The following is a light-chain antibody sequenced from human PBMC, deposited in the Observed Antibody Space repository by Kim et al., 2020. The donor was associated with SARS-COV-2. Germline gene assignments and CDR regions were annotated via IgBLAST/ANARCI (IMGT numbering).Light chain of an antibody. V-gene: IGKV1-39*01. CDR3: QQSYSTPRYT. Sequence: GSVGDRVTITCRASQSISSYLNWYQQKPGKAPKLLIYAASSLQSGVPARFSGSGSGTDFTLTISSLQPEDFATYYCQQSYSTPRYTFGQGTKLEIK. CDR1: QSISSY. J-gene: IGKJ2*01. CDR2: AAS.